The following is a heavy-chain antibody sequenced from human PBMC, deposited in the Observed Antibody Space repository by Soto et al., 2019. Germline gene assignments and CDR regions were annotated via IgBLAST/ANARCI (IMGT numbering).Heavy chain of an antibody. J-gene: IGHJ4*02. D-gene: IGHD2-15*01. CDR2: IYYSGST. Sequence: SETLSLTCTVSGGSISSSSYYWGWIRQPPGKGLEWIGSIYYSGSTYYNPSLKSRVTISVDTSKNQFSLKLSSVTAADTAVYYCARGYCSGGSCYRYWGQGSQVTVS. CDR1: GGSISSSSYY. V-gene: IGHV4-39*01. CDR3: ARGYCSGGSCYRY.